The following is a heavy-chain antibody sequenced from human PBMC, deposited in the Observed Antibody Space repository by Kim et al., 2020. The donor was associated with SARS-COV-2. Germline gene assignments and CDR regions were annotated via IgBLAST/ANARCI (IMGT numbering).Heavy chain of an antibody. Sequence: SETLSLTCAVYGGSFSGYYWSWIRQPPGKGLEWIGEINHSGSTNYNPSLKSRVTISVDTSKNQFSLKLSSVTAADTAVYYCARAEVRGVLIFFGYWGQGTLVTVSS. CDR2: INHSGST. CDR1: GGSFSGYY. J-gene: IGHJ4*02. CDR3: ARAEVRGVLIFFGY. V-gene: IGHV4-34*01. D-gene: IGHD3-10*01.